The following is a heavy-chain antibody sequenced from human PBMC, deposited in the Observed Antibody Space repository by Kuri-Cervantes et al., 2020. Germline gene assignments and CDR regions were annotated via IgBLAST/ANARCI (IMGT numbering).Heavy chain of an antibody. V-gene: IGHV4-31*03. D-gene: IGHD2-2*02. CDR2: IYYSGST. CDR1: GGSISSGGYY. CDR3: ARGGVSRCSSASCYRGLYYYGMDV. Sequence: SETLSLTCTVSGGSISSGGYYWSWIRQHPGKGLEWIGYIYYSGSTYYNPSLKSRVTISVDTSKNQFSLKLSSVTAADTAVYYCARGGVSRCSSASCYRGLYYYGMDVWGQGTTVTVSS. J-gene: IGHJ6*02.